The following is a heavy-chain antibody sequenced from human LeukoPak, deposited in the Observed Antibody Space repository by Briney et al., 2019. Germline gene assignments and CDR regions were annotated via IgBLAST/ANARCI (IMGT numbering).Heavy chain of an antibody. CDR2: INHSGST. Sequence: SETLSLTCAVYGGSFSGYYWSWIRQPPGKGLEWIGEINHSGSTNYNPSLKSRVTIPVDTSKNQFSLKLSSVTAADTAVYYCARRTQGWLLLSNFDYWGQGTLVTVSS. J-gene: IGHJ4*02. V-gene: IGHV4-34*01. D-gene: IGHD3-22*01. CDR3: ARRTQGWLLLSNFDY. CDR1: GGSFSGYY.